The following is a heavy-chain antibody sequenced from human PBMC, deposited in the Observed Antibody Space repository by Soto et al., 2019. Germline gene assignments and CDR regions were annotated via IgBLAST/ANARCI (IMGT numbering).Heavy chain of an antibody. CDR2: IRAYNIDT. CDR1: GYRFETYA. D-gene: IGHD3-10*01. J-gene: IGHJ6*02. Sequence: QVQLVQSGAEVKKPGASVKVSCKSSGYRFETYAISWVRQAPGQGLEWMGWIRAYNIDTYYAQKLQDRVTMTTDTATGTAYMELRSLRADDTAEYYCARSHEVIISAMDVWGQGTTVTVSS. V-gene: IGHV1-18*01. CDR3: ARSHEVIISAMDV.